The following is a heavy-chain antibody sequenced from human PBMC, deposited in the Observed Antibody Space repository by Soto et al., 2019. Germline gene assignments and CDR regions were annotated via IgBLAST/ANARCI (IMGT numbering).Heavy chain of an antibody. J-gene: IGHJ4*02. CDR1: GFSFSESW. D-gene: IGHD3-16*02. Sequence: PGGSLRLPCVTSGFSFSESWMSWVRQAPGEGLEWVARILSKRDGGRTDYAPPVKDRFLISRDDSKDTMYLEMNSLKIEDTAVYYCQTYDYISGTYRYRWAYWGQGTRVTVSS. V-gene: IGHV3-15*01. CDR3: QTYDYISGTYRYRWAY. CDR2: ILSKRDGGRT.